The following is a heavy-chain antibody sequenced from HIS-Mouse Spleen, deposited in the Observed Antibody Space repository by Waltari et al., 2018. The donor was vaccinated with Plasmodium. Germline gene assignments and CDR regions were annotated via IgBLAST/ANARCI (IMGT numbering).Heavy chain of an antibody. CDR3: ARSHFRFLEWLFDY. D-gene: IGHD3-3*01. J-gene: IGHJ4*02. Sequence: QVQLVESGGGVVQPGRSLRLSCAASGFTFSSYAMHWVRQVPGKGLEWVAVISYDGSNKYYADSVKGRVTISRDNSKNTLYLQMNSLRAEDTAVYYCARSHFRFLEWLFDYWGQGTLVTVSS. CDR2: ISYDGSNK. CDR1: GFTFSSYA. V-gene: IGHV3-30*04.